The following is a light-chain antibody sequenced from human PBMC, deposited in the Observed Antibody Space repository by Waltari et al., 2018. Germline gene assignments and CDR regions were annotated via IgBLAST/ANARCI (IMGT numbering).Light chain of an antibody. CDR1: SDNVGNQG. Sequence: QAGLTQPPSVSTDLGQTVTLTCTGGSDNVGNQGAAWLPQRPGHPPKLLSHRGVKRPSGRSEGFSDSRSGNIASLTITALQPDDEADYVCSAWDNSLNIWMFGGGTKLTVL. V-gene: IGLV10-54*04. CDR2: RGV. CDR3: SAWDNSLNIWM. J-gene: IGLJ3*02.